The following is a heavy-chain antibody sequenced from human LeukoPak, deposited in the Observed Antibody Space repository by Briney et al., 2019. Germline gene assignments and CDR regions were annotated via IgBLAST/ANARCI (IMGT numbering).Heavy chain of an antibody. V-gene: IGHV3-33*01. J-gene: IGHJ4*02. Sequence: PGGSLRLSCAADGFTFSKYGIHWVRPAPGKGLEWVAVIWYDGRTKYYADFVKGRFTISRDNSKSTLYLQMNSLRAEDTAVYYCARDFEYSSSTGVYWGQGTLVTVSS. CDR3: ARDFEYSSSTGVY. CDR1: GFTFSKYG. CDR2: IWYDGRTK. D-gene: IGHD5-12*01.